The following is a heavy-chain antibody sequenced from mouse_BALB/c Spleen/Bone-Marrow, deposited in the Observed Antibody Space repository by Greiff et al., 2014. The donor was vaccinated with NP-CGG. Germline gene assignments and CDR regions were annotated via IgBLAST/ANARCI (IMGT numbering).Heavy chain of an antibody. D-gene: IGHD1-1*01. V-gene: IGHV1S56*01. J-gene: IGHJ2*01. CDR1: GYIFTSYY. Sequence: VKLVESGPELVKPGASVRISCKASGYIFTSYYIHWVKQRPGQGLEWIGWIYPRNVNTKYNEKFKGKATLTADKSSSTSYMQLSSLTSEDSAVYFCARSGYGSYFDYWGQGTTLTVSS. CDR2: IYPRNVNT. CDR3: ARSGYGSYFDY.